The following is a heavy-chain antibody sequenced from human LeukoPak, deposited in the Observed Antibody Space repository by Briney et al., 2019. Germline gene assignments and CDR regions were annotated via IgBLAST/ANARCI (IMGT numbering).Heavy chain of an antibody. Sequence: PSETLSLTCTVSGGSISSSSYYWGWIRQPPGKGLEWIGSIYYSGSTYYNPSLKSRVTISVDTSKNQFSLKLSSVTAADTAVYYCARYEAGGSALDSWGQGTLVTVSS. CDR3: ARYEAGGSALDS. V-gene: IGHV4-39*01. J-gene: IGHJ4*02. CDR2: IYYSGST. D-gene: IGHD2-15*01. CDR1: GGSISSSSYY.